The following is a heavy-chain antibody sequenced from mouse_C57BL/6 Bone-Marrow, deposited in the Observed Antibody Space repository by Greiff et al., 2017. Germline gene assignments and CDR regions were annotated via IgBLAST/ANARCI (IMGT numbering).Heavy chain of an antibody. Sequence: QVQLQQSGAELVKPGASVKISCKASGYAFSSYWMNWVKQRPGKGLEWIGQIYPGDGDTNYNGKFKGKATLTADKSSSTAYMQLSSLTSEDSAVYFCAKGTTVVAKGHAMDYWGQGTSVTVSS. J-gene: IGHJ4*01. CDR3: AKGTTVVAKGHAMDY. V-gene: IGHV1-80*01. CDR1: GYAFSSYW. D-gene: IGHD1-1*01. CDR2: IYPGDGDT.